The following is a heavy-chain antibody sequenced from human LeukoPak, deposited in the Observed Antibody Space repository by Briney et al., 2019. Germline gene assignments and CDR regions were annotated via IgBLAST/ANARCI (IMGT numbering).Heavy chain of an antibody. CDR2: AFHSGST. Sequence: SETLSLTCSVSGDSISSNEWWSWVRQPPGKGLEWIGEAFHSGSTNFNPSLKSRVTISIDKSKNQFSLEVTSVTAADTAIYYCARDLAVAGTNYFDFWGQGVLVTVSS. CDR3: ARDLAVAGTNYFDF. J-gene: IGHJ4*02. CDR1: GDSISSNEW. D-gene: IGHD6-19*01. V-gene: IGHV4-4*02.